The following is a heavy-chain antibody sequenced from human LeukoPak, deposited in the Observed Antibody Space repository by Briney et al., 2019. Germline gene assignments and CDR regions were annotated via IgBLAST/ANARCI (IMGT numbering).Heavy chain of an antibody. V-gene: IGHV1-3*01. Sequence: ASVKVSCKASGYTFTSYAMHWVRQAPGQRLEWMGWINAGNGNTKYSQRFQGRVTTTRDTSASTAYMELSSLRSEDTAVYYCARSRGLNPVVVVPAGHYWGQGTLVTVSS. J-gene: IGHJ4*02. D-gene: IGHD2-2*01. CDR2: INAGNGNT. CDR3: ARSRGLNPVVVVPAGHY. CDR1: GYTFTSYA.